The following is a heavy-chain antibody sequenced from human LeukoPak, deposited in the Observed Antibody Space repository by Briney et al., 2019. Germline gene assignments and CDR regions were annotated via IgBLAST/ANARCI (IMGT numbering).Heavy chain of an antibody. CDR3: ARDSIVVVPAAIGAFDI. D-gene: IGHD2-2*02. V-gene: IGHV1-69*05. CDR1: GGTFSSYA. CDR2: IIPIFGTA. J-gene: IGHJ3*02. Sequence: SVKLSCKASGGTFSSYAISWVRQAPGQGLEWMGGIIPIFGTANYAQKFQGRVTMTTDTSTSTAYMELRSLRSDDTAVYYCARDSIVVVPAAIGAFDIWGQGTMVTVSS.